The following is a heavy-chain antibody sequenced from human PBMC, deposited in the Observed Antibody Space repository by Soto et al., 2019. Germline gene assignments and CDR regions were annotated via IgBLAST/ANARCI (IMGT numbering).Heavy chain of an antibody. CDR1: GGSFSGYY. CDR2: INHSGST. D-gene: IGHD4-17*01. V-gene: IGHV4-34*01. CDR3: ARVRYGDYFLYYYYGMDV. Sequence: SETLSLTCAVYGGSFSGYYLSWIRQPPGKGLECIGEINHSGSTNYNPSLKSRVTISVDTSKNQFSLKLSSVTAADTAVYYCARVRYGDYFLYYYYGMDVWGQGTTVTVYS. J-gene: IGHJ6*02.